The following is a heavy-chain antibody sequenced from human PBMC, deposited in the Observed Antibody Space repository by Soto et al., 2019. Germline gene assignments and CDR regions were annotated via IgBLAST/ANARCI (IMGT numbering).Heavy chain of an antibody. CDR2: IYYSGST. Sequence: SETLSLTCTVSGGSISSYYWSWIRQPPGKGLEWIGYIYYSGSTNYNPSLKSRVTISVDTSKNQFSLKLSSVTAADTAVYYCARHALYYYDSSGYYSPLDYWGQGTLVTVSS. CDR1: GGSISSYY. J-gene: IGHJ4*02. V-gene: IGHV4-59*01. D-gene: IGHD3-22*01. CDR3: ARHALYYYDSSGYYSPLDY.